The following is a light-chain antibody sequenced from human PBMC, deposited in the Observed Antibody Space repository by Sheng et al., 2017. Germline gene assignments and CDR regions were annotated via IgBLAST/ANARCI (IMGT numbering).Light chain of an antibody. Sequence: QSALTQPASVSGSPGQSITISCTGTSSDIGEYNFVSWYQQHSGKAPKLMIYDVSNRPSGVSNRFSGSKSGNTASLTISGLQAEDEADYFCRSYRSSSTLGVFGGGTQGDRT. CDR1: SSDIGEYNF. CDR3: RSYRSSSTLGV. CDR2: DVS. J-gene: IGLJ3*02. V-gene: IGLV2-14*03.